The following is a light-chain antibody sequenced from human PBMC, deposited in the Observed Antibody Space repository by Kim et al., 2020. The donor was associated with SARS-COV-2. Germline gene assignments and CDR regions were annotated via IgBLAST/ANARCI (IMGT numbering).Light chain of an antibody. CDR1: GCNMGSNY. J-gene: IGLJ1*01. CDR3: AAWDDSLSGYV. Sequence: GQRVTMSCAGSGCNMGSNYVYWYPQLPGTAPNILIYRNNQRPSGVPDRFSGCKSGTSASLAISGLRSEDEAAYYCAAWDDSLSGYVFGTGTQVTVL. V-gene: IGLV1-47*01. CDR2: RNN.